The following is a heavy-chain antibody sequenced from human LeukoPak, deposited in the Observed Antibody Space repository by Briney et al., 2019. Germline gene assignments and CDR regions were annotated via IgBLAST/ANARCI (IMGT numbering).Heavy chain of an antibody. CDR1: GGSFSGYY. D-gene: IGHD3-10*01. CDR3: ARGDYYGSGSPLL. CDR2: IYYSGST. J-gene: IGHJ4*02. Sequence: PSETLSLTCAVYGGSFSGYYWSWIRQPPGKGLEWIGYIYYSGSTYYNPSLKSRVTISVDTSKNQFSLKLSSVTAADTAVYYCARGDYYGSGSPLLWGQGTLVTVSS. V-gene: IGHV4-30-4*01.